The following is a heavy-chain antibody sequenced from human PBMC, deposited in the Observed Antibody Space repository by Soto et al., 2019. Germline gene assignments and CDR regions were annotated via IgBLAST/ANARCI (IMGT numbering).Heavy chain of an antibody. D-gene: IGHD3-9*01. CDR3: ARSPLVTYPFDY. CDR1: GGSISGDY. J-gene: IGHJ4*02. V-gene: IGHV4-59*01. CDR2: IYYSGST. Sequence: WETLSLTCTVSGGSISGDYWSWIRQPPGKGLEWIGYIYYSGSTNYNPSLKSRVTISVDTSKNQFSLKLSSVTAADTAVYYCARSPLVTYPFDYWGQGTLVTVSS.